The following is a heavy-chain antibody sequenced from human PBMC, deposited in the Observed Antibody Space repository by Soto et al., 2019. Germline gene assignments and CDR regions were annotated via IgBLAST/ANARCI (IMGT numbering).Heavy chain of an antibody. J-gene: IGHJ4*02. D-gene: IGHD1-1*01. CDR2: ISGSGGGT. V-gene: IGHV3-23*01. CDR3: AKFGMATTKRSPPYYIDY. Sequence: PWGSLRLSCAASGFTFSSYAISLFRQSPLKGLEWVSSISGSGGGTYYADSVKGRFTFSRDNSKNTLYLQMNSLRAEDTAVYYCAKFGMATTKRSPPYYIDYWGQGALVTVSS. CDR1: GFTFSSYA.